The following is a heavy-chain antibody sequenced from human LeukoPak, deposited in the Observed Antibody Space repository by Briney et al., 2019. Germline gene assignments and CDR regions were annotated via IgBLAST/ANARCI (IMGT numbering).Heavy chain of an antibody. D-gene: IGHD3-9*01. V-gene: IGHV1-2*02. Sequence: ASVKVSCKASGYTFTGYYMHWVRQAPGQGLEWMGWINPNSGGTNYAQKFQGRVTMTRDTSISTAYMELSRLRSDDTAVYYCARFKDILTGYYDYWGQGTLVTVSS. J-gene: IGHJ4*02. CDR1: GYTFTGYY. CDR3: ARFKDILTGYYDY. CDR2: INPNSGGT.